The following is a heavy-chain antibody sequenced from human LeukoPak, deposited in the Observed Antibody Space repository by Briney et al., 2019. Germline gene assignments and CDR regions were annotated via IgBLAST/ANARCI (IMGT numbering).Heavy chain of an antibody. CDR2: INHSGST. J-gene: IGHJ4*02. D-gene: IGHD3-10*01. CDR1: GGSFSGYY. CDR3: AGYGSGSYYPFDY. V-gene: IGHV4-34*01. Sequence: SETLSLTCVVYGGSFSGYYWSWIRQPPGKGLEWIGEINHSGSTNYNPSLKSRVTISVDTSKNQFSLKLSSVTAADTAVYYCAGYGSGSYYPFDYWGQGTLVTVSS.